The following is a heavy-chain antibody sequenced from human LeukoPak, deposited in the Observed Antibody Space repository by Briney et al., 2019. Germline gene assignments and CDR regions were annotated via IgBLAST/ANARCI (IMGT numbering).Heavy chain of an antibody. J-gene: IGHJ4*02. CDR3: ASDLYCSSTSCPGDFDY. D-gene: IGHD2-2*01. CDR2: IYTSGST. Sequence: PSETLSLTCTVSGGSISSYYWSWIRQPAGKGLEWIGRIYTSGSTNYNPSLKSRVTMSVDTSKNQFSLKLSSVTAADTAVYYCASDLYCSSTSCPGDFDYWGQGTLVTVSS. V-gene: IGHV4-4*07. CDR1: GGSISSYY.